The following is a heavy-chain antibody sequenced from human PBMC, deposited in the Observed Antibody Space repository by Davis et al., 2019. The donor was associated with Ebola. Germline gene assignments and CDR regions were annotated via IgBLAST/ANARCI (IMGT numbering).Heavy chain of an antibody. V-gene: IGHV5-51*01. CDR1: GYSFTSYW. Sequence: GESLKISCKASGYSFTSYWIGWVRQLPGKGLEWMGIIYPGDSDIRYSPSFQGHVTISADNSTSPAYLQWSSLKASDTAKYYCARLGVDGYSYYFDYWGQGTLVSVSS. J-gene: IGHJ4*02. CDR3: ARLGVDGYSYYFDY. D-gene: IGHD5-24*01. CDR2: IYPGDSDI.